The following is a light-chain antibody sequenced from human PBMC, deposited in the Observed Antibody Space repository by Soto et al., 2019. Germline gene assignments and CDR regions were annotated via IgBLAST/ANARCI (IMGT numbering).Light chain of an antibody. J-gene: IGKJ4*01. CDR3: QRSQSYSPH. CDR1: QSISSW. V-gene: IGKV1-5*01. CDR2: DAS. Sequence: CRASQSISSWLAWYQQKPGKAPKLLIYDASSLESGVPSRFSGSGSGTEFRLTTAGPQSQLIRSSDCQRSQSYSPHFGGGTKVDNK.